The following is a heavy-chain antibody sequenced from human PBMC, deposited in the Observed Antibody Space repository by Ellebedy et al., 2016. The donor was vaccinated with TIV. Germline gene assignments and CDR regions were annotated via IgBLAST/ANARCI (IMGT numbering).Heavy chain of an antibody. CDR1: GYTFTSYD. V-gene: IGHV1-8*01. D-gene: IGHD6-13*01. CDR2: MNPNSGNT. Sequence: AASVKVSCKASGYTFTSYDNNWVRHATGQGLEWMGWMNPNSGNTGYAQKSQGRVTMTRNTSISTAYMVLSSLRSEDPAVYYCARTRLAAAYGMDVWGQGTTVTVSS. CDR3: ARTRLAAAYGMDV. J-gene: IGHJ6*02.